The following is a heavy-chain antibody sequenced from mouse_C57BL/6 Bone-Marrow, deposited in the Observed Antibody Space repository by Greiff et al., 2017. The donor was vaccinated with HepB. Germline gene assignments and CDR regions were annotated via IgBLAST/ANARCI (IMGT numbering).Heavy chain of an antibody. CDR3: ARGITTVVARYFDV. Sequence: EVQLVESGGGLVQPGGSLKLSCAASGFTFSDYYMYWVRQTPEKRLEWVAYISNGGGSTYYPDTVKGRFTISRDNAKNTLYLQMSRLKSEDTAMYYCARGITTVVARYFDVWGTGTTVTVSS. CDR2: ISNGGGST. D-gene: IGHD1-1*01. V-gene: IGHV5-12*01. J-gene: IGHJ1*03. CDR1: GFTFSDYY.